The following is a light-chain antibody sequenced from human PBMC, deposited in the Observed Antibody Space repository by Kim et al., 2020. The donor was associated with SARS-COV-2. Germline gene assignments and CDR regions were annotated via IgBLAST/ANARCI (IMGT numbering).Light chain of an antibody. CDR3: AAWDNSLHGPV. J-gene: IGLJ3*02. CDR2: SNK. Sequence: GQSVTISWCGRMCDSGSNTVQWYQQLPGTAPKLLIYSNKLRPSGVPDRFSASKSGTSASLAISGLQSEDDADYYCAAWDNSLHGPVFGGGTQLTVL. CDR1: MCDSGSNT. V-gene: IGLV1-44*01.